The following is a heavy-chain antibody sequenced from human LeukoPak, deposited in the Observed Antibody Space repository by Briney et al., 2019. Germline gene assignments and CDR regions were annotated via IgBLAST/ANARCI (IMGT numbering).Heavy chain of an antibody. Sequence: GRSLRLSCAASGFTFSSYGMHCVRQAPGNGLEWVAVISYDGSNKYYADSVKGRFTISRDNSKNMLYLQMNSLRAEDTAVYYCAKDWHREYGYNEIGYFDYWGQGTLVTVSS. CDR1: GFTFSSYG. V-gene: IGHV3-30*18. CDR3: AKDWHREYGYNEIGYFDY. CDR2: ISYDGSNK. J-gene: IGHJ4*02. D-gene: IGHD5-24*01.